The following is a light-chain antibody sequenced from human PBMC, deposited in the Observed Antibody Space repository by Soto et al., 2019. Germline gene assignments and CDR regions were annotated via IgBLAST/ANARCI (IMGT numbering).Light chain of an antibody. CDR1: QGIRNY. CDR2: KAS. Sequence: IQLTQSPSSLSASVGDRVTITCRASQGIRNYLAWYQQKPGKAPKLLIYKASTLKSGVPSRFSGSGSGTEFTLTISSLQPDDFATYYCQHYNSYSEAFGQGTKVELK. V-gene: IGKV1-5*03. CDR3: QHYNSYSEA. J-gene: IGKJ1*01.